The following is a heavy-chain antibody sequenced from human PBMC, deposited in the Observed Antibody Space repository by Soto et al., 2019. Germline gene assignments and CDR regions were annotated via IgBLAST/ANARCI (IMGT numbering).Heavy chain of an antibody. CDR2: INSDGSST. CDR1: GFTFSSYW. V-gene: IGHV3-74*01. D-gene: IGHD5-18*01. Sequence: EVQLVESGGGLVQPGGSLRLSCAASGFTFSSYWMHWVRQAPGKGLVWVARINSDGSSTSYADSVKGRFTISRDNAKNTLYLQMNRLRAEDTAVYYCARGPKTWLLLWTRRGYGMDVWGQGTTVTVSS. J-gene: IGHJ6*02. CDR3: ARGPKTWLLLWTRRGYGMDV.